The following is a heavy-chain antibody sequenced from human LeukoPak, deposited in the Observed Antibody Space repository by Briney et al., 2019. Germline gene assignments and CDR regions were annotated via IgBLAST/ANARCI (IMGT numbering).Heavy chain of an antibody. V-gene: IGHV4-61*02. Sequence: PSETLSLTCTVSGGSISSGSYYWSWIRQPAGKGLEWIGRIYTSGSTNYNPSLKSRVTISVDTSKNQFSLKLSSVTAADTAVYYCARLKKSLLAAAGTSTDYDYYYMDVWGKGTTVTVSS. J-gene: IGHJ6*03. CDR3: ARLKKSLLAAAGTSTDYDYYYMDV. CDR1: GGSISSGSYY. CDR2: IYTSGST. D-gene: IGHD6-13*01.